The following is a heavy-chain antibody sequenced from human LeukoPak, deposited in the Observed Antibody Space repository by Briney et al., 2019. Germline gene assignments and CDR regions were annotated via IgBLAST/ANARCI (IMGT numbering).Heavy chain of an antibody. CDR1: GYTFTSYA. CDR2: INAGNGNT. D-gene: IGHD5-18*01. CDR3: GRSPYSASWFDS. V-gene: IGHV1-3*01. J-gene: IGHJ5*01. Sequence: ASVKVSCKASGYTFTSYAMHWVRQAPGQRLEWMGWINAGNGNTKYSQKLQGRVTITRDTSANTAYMELSSLTSEDTAVYYCGRSPYSASWFDSWGQGTLVTVSS.